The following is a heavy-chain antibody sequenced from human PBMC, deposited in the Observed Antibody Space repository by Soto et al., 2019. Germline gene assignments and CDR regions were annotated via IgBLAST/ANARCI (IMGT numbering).Heavy chain of an antibody. CDR1: GFTFSSYA. D-gene: IGHD3-10*01. Sequence: PGGSLRLSCAASGFTFSSYAMSWVRQAPGKGLEWVSAISGSGGSTYYADSVKGRFTISRDNSKNTLYLQMNSLRAEDTAVYYCARDSVRGFGELKYYFDYWGQGTLVTVSS. CDR2: ISGSGGST. J-gene: IGHJ4*02. CDR3: ARDSVRGFGELKYYFDY. V-gene: IGHV3-23*01.